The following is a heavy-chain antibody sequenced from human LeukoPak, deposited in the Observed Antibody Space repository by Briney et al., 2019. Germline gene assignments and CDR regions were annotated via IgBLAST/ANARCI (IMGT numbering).Heavy chain of an antibody. Sequence: GGSLRLSCAASGFTFSSYSMNWVRQAAGKGLEWVSSISSISSYIYYADSVKGRFTISRDNAKNSLYLQMNSLRAEDTAVYYCARSPKGRRYYYDSSGPFDYWGQGTLVTVSS. CDR3: ARSPKGRRYYYDSSGPFDY. J-gene: IGHJ4*02. CDR1: GFTFSSYS. D-gene: IGHD3-22*01. CDR2: ISSISSYI. V-gene: IGHV3-21*01.